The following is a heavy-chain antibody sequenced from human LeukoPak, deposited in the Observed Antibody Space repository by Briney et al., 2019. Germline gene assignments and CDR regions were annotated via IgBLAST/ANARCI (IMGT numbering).Heavy chain of an antibody. Sequence: GGSLRLSCAASGFTFSSYSMNWVRQAPGKGLEWVSYISSSSSTIYYADSVKGRFTISRDNAKNSLYLQMNSLRAEDTAVYYCARGAPKYSSSTNWFDPWGQGTLVTVSS. V-gene: IGHV3-48*01. CDR2: ISSSSSTI. CDR1: GFTFSSYS. J-gene: IGHJ5*02. CDR3: ARGAPKYSSSTNWFDP. D-gene: IGHD6-13*01.